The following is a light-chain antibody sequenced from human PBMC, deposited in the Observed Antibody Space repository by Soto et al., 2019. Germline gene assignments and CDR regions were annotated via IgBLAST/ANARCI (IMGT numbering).Light chain of an antibody. CDR3: QQYGDSPRT. CDR2: GAS. J-gene: IGKJ5*01. Sequence: EIVLTQSPGTLSLSPGERATLSCRASQSVISSYLAWYQQKPGQAPSLLIYGASSRATGIPDRFSGRGSGTDFTLTISRLEPEDFALYYCQQYGDSPRTFGQGTRLEIK. V-gene: IGKV3-20*01. CDR1: QSVISSY.